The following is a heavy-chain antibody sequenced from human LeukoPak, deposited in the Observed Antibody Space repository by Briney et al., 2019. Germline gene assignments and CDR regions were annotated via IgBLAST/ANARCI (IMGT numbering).Heavy chain of an antibody. J-gene: IGHJ4*02. CDR1: RFTFTSSG. CDR3: AKDHANTPVVTN. Sequence: GGTLRLSCAASRFTFTSSGMTWVRQAPGKGLEWVSAISSSGGSTYYADSVTGRFTVSRDNSKNTVDLQMNNLRVDDTAIYYCAKDHANTPVVTNWGQGILVSVSS. D-gene: IGHD2-21*02. CDR2: ISSSGGST. V-gene: IGHV3-23*01.